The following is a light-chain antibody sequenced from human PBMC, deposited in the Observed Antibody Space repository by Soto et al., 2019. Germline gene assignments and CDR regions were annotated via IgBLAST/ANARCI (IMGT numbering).Light chain of an antibody. Sequence: EIELTQSPGTLSLPPGERATLSCRASQSVSSSYLAWYQQKPGQAPRLLIYGASSRATGIPDRFSGSGSGTDFTLTISRLEPEDFAVYFCQQYGNSPPNIFGQRTKVEIK. V-gene: IGKV3-20*01. CDR3: QQYGNSPPNI. CDR1: QSVSSSY. J-gene: IGKJ2*01. CDR2: GAS.